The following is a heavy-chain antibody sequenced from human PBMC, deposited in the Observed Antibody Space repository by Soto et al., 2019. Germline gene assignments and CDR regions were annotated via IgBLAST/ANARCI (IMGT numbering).Heavy chain of an antibody. J-gene: IGHJ4*02. CDR1: GGSISSSTYY. D-gene: IGHD2-2*01. CDR2: MYYSGST. Sequence: QLQLQESGPGLVKPSETLSLTCTVSGGSISSSTYYWGWIRQPPGKGLEWIGNMYYSGSTYYNPSLKSRVTISVDTSKNQFSLKLSSVTAADTAVYYCARTHSAAWALFDYWGQGTLVTVSS. CDR3: ARTHSAAWALFDY. V-gene: IGHV4-39*01.